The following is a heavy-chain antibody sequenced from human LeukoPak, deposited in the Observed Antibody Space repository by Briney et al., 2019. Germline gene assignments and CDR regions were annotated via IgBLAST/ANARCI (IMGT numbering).Heavy chain of an antibody. J-gene: IGHJ4*02. CDR1: GFTFSSYA. D-gene: IGHD3-22*01. CDR3: ASPPSGVYYDSSGP. Sequence: PGGSLRLSCAASGFTFSSYAMHWVRQAPGKGLEWVAVMSYDGSNKYHADSVKGRFTISRDNSKNTLYLQMNSLRAEDTAVYYCASPPSGVYYDSSGPWGQGTLVTVSS. V-gene: IGHV3-30*01. CDR2: MSYDGSNK.